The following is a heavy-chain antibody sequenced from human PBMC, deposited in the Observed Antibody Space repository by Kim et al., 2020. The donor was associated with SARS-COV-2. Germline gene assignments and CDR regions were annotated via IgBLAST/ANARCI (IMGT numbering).Heavy chain of an antibody. V-gene: IGHV3-23*01. Sequence: KGRFTISRDKAKNTLYLQMNSLRAEDTGVYYCAKDGEGYKVGGDYYGMDVWGQGTTVTVSS. CDR3: AKDGEGYKVGGDYYGMDV. J-gene: IGHJ6*02. D-gene: IGHD3-16*01.